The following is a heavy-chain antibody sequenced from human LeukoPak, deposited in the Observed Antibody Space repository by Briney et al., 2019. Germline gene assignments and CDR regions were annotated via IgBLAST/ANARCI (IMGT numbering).Heavy chain of an antibody. CDR3: ARDIVFSTIFGVGPDY. Sequence: GGSLRLSCAASGFTFSSYAMHWVRQAPGKGLEGVAVISYDGSNKYYADSVKGRFTISRDNSKNKLYLQMNSLRAEDTAVYYCARDIVFSTIFGVGPDYWGQGTLVTVSS. V-gene: IGHV3-30-3*01. J-gene: IGHJ4*02. CDR2: ISYDGSNK. CDR1: GFTFSSYA. D-gene: IGHD3-3*01.